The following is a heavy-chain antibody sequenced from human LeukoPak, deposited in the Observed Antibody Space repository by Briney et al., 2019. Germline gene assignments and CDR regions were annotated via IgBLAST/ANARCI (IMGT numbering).Heavy chain of an antibody. CDR3: ARIGFGYSYGQGFDY. D-gene: IGHD5-18*01. CDR2: ISHDGSNK. CDR1: GISFNGYS. J-gene: IGHJ4*02. Sequence: GTSLRLSCVASGISFNGYSMNWVRQAPGKGLAWVAVISHDGSNKYYADSVKGRFTISRDNSENTLYLQMNTLRAEDTAVYYCARIGFGYSYGQGFDYWGQGTLVTVSS. V-gene: IGHV3-30-3*01.